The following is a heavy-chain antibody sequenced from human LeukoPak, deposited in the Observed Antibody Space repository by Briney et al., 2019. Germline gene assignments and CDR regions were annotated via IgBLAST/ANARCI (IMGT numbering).Heavy chain of an antibody. CDR1: GFTFSKYA. V-gene: IGHV3-23*01. CDR2: ISGSGIAT. CDR3: AKDRIGDGYNFGYFDY. D-gene: IGHD5-24*01. J-gene: IGHJ4*02. Sequence: GGSLRLSCAASGFTFSKYAMNWVRQAPGKGLEWISAISGSGIATYYADSVKGRFTISRDSSKNMLYLQMNSLRAEDTAVYYCAKDRIGDGYNFGYFDYWGQGTLVTVSS.